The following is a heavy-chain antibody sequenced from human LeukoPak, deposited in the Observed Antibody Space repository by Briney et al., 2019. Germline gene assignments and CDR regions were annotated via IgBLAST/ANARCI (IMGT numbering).Heavy chain of an antibody. CDR2: LNPSGGNI. Sequence: GGSLRLSCAGSGYTFADHGMNWVRQAPGKGLEWVSGLNPSGGNIGYADSVKGRFTISRDNAKNSLYLQMNSLRDEDTAVYYCARHDSWAFDCWGQGTLVTVSS. CDR3: ARHDSWAFDC. J-gene: IGHJ4*02. V-gene: IGHV3-20*04. CDR1: GYTFADHG. D-gene: IGHD3-22*01.